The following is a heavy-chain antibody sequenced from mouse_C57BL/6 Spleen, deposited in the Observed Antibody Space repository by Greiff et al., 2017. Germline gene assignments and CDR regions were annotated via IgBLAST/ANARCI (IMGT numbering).Heavy chain of an antibody. CDR2: IYPGSGST. V-gene: IGHV1-55*01. D-gene: IGHD2-10*01. CDR3: ARSSAYSWFAY. CDR1: GYTFTSYW. J-gene: IGHJ3*01. Sequence: VQLHQPGAELVKPGASVKMSCKASGYTFTSYWITWVKQRPGQGLAWIGDIYPGSGSTNYNEKFKSKATLTVDTSSSTAYMQLSSLTSEDSAVYYCARSSAYSWFAYWGQGTLVTVSA.